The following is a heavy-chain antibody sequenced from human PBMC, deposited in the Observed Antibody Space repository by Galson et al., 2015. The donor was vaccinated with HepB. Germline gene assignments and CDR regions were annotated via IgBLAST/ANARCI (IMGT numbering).Heavy chain of an antibody. V-gene: IGHV3-33*01. Sequence: SLRLSCAASGFTFSSYGMHWVRQAPGKGLEWVAVIWYDGSNKYYADSVKGRFTISRDNSKNTLYLQMNSLRAADTAVYYCARRPGYSYGSRYYYYYMDVWGKGTTVTVSS. CDR3: ARRPGYSYGSRYYYYYMDV. CDR1: GFTFSSYG. D-gene: IGHD5-18*01. J-gene: IGHJ6*03. CDR2: IWYDGSNK.